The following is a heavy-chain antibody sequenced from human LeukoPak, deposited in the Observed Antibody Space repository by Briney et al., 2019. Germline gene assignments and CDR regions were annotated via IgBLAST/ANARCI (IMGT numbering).Heavy chain of an antibody. CDR3: ARDRVDSSSYYPSYYYYGMDV. V-gene: IGHV4-39*07. J-gene: IGHJ6*02. CDR2: IYYSGRT. D-gene: IGHD3-22*01. CDR1: DDSISSSSYY. Sequence: NPSETLSLTCTASDDSISSSSYYWGWIRQPPGKGLEWIGSIYYSGRTFYNPSLKSRVTISVDTSKKQFSLNLSSVTAADTAVYYCARDRVDSSSYYPSYYYYGMDVWGQGTTVTVSS.